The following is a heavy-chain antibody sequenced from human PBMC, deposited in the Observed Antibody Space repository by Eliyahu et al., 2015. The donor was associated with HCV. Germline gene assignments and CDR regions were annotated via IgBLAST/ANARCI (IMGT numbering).Heavy chain of an antibody. CDR2: IKQDGSEK. D-gene: IGHD3-3*01. CDR1: GFTFSSYW. Sequence: EVQLVESGGGLVQPGGSLRLSCAASGFTFSSYWMSWVRQAPGKGLEWVANIKQDGSEKYYVDSVKGRFTISRDNAKNSLYLQMNSLRAEDTAVYYCARCMATYYDFWSGYSTQSSLHYFDYWGQGTLVTVSS. CDR3: ARCMATYYDFWSGYSTQSSLHYFDY. V-gene: IGHV3-7*01. J-gene: IGHJ4*02.